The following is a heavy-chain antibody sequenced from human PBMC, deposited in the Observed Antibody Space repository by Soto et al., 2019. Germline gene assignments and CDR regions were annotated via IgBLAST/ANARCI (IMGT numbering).Heavy chain of an antibody. V-gene: IGHV3-33*01. CDR3: AREKGYGDYVFDY. CDR2: IWYDGSNK. D-gene: IGHD4-17*01. Sequence: GGSLRLSCAASGFTFSSYGMHWVRQAPGKGLEWVAVIWYDGSNKYYADSVKGRFTISRDNSKNTLYLQMNSLRAEDTAVYYCAREKGYGDYVFDYWGQGTLVTVSS. J-gene: IGHJ4*02. CDR1: GFTFSSYG.